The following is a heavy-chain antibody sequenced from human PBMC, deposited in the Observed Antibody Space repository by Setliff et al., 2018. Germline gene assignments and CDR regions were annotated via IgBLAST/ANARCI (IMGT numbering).Heavy chain of an antibody. D-gene: IGHD3-10*01. Sequence: ETLSLTCTVSGGSMTSYYWSWIRQPAGKGLEWIGRICSSENTIGRICRGSNTHYNPSLQSRVTMSLDTSTNQFSLRLGSVTAADTAVYYCARTSRDGATYMDVWGKGTTVTVSS. V-gene: IGHV4-4*07. CDR3: ARTSRDGATYMDV. J-gene: IGHJ6*03. CDR2: ICRGSNT. CDR1: GGSMTSYY.